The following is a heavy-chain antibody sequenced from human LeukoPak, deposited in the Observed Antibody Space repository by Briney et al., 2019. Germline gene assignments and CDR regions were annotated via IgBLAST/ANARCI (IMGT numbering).Heavy chain of an antibody. D-gene: IGHD4-17*01. CDR3: AREDYGDYFDY. CDR1: GFTFINYW. J-gene: IGHJ4*02. V-gene: IGHV3-74*01. CDR2: VNSDGSAT. Sequence: PGGSLRLSCAASGFTFINYWMHWVRQAPGKGLVWVSRVNSDGSATSYADPVKGRFTISRDNAKNTLYLQMHSLRAEDTAVYYCAREDYGDYFDYWGQGTLVTVSS.